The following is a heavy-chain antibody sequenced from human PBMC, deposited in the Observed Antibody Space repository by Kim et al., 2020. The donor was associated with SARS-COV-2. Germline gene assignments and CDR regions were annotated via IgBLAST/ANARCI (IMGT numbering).Heavy chain of an antibody. CDR1: GGSISSGGYY. Sequence: SETLSLTCTVSGGSISSGGYYWSWIRQHPGKGLEWIGYIYYSGSTYYNPSLKSRVTISVDTSKNQFSLKLSSVTAAGTAVYYCAKAPRRIITIFGVVTHFDYWGQGTLDTVSS. D-gene: IGHD3-3*01. J-gene: IGHJ4*02. V-gene: IGHV4-31*03. CDR2: IYYSGST. CDR3: AKAPRRIITIFGVVTHFDY.